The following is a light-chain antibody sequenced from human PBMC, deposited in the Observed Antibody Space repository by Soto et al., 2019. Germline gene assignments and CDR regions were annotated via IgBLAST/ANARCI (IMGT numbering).Light chain of an antibody. CDR2: DAS. CDR1: QSVSSS. Sequence: DIVLTQSPATLSLSSGDRATLSCRASQSVSSSLAWYQQEPGQAPRLLIYDASSRASGIPARCSGSGSGTDFTLTISSLEPEDFAVYYCQQRSNWLTFGGGTKVDIK. J-gene: IGKJ4*01. V-gene: IGKV3-11*01. CDR3: QQRSNWLT.